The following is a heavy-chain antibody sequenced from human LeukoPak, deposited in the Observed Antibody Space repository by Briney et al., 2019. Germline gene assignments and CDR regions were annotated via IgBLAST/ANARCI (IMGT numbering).Heavy chain of an antibody. J-gene: IGHJ4*02. CDR1: GFTVSSNY. CDR3: ARGEGRYSSSWFLLFDY. V-gene: IGHV3-30-3*01. D-gene: IGHD6-13*01. CDR2: ISYDGSNK. Sequence: GGSLRLSCAASGFTVSSNYMSWVRQAPGKGLEWVAVISYDGSNKYYADSVKGRFTISRDNSKNTLYLQMNSLRAEDTAVYYCARGEGRYSSSWFLLFDYWGQGTLVTVSS.